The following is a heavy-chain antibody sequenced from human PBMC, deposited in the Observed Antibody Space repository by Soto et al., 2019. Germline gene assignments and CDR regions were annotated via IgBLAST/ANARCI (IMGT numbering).Heavy chain of an antibody. V-gene: IGHV4-30-4*08. D-gene: IGHD2-15*01. J-gene: IGHJ3*02. CDR2: IYYSGST. Sequence: TLYLTCTVPDGSSSSGDYYWTCILHPTGKGLVWIGYIYYSGSTYYNPSLKSRVTISVDTSKNQFSLKLSSVTAADTAVYYCACWVVLGAPGSFVIWGQGIMVTVS. CDR3: ACWVVLGAPGSFVI. CDR1: DGSSSSGDYY.